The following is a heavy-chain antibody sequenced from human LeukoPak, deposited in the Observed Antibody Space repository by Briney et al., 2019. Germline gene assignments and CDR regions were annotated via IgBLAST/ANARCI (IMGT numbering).Heavy chain of an antibody. CDR2: IYYSGST. D-gene: IGHD3-10*01. Sequence: SSETLSLTCTVSGGSISSYYWSWIRQPPGKGLEWIGYIYYSGSTNYNPSLKSRVTISVDTSKNQFSLKLSSVTAADTAVYYCARHYGSGSLHNWFDPCGQGTLVTVSS. J-gene: IGHJ5*02. CDR1: GGSISSYY. V-gene: IGHV4-59*08. CDR3: ARHYGSGSLHNWFDP.